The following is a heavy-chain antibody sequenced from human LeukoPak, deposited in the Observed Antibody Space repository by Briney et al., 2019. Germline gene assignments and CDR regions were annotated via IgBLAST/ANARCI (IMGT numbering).Heavy chain of an antibody. Sequence: PGGSLRLSCAASGFTFSSYWMSWVRQAPGKGLEWVANIKQDGSEKYYVDSVKGRFTISRDKSKNTVYLQMNSLRAEDTAIYFCAKDQARVLWFGDLPSFDYWGQGTLVTVSS. J-gene: IGHJ4*02. D-gene: IGHD3-10*01. CDR1: GFTFSSYW. CDR3: AKDQARVLWFGDLPSFDY. CDR2: IKQDGSEK. V-gene: IGHV3-7*05.